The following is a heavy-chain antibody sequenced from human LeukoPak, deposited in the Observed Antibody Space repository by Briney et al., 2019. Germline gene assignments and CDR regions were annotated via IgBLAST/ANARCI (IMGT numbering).Heavy chain of an antibody. CDR3: AMVRGAVDWYFDL. CDR1: GYSFTSYW. CDR2: IYPGDSDT. Sequence: HGESLKISCKGSGYSFTSYWIGWVRQMPGKGLEWMGIIYPGDSDTRYSPSFQGQVTISADKSISTAYLQWSSQKASDTAMYYCAMVRGAVDWYFDLWGRGTLVIVSS. J-gene: IGHJ2*01. V-gene: IGHV5-51*01. D-gene: IGHD3-10*01.